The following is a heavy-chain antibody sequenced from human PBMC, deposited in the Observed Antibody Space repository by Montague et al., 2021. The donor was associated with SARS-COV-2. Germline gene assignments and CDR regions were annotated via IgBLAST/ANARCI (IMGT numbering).Heavy chain of an antibody. J-gene: IGHJ5*01. CDR1: GGSFSDYH. V-gene: IGHV4-34*01. D-gene: IGHD3-10*01. CDR3: ARARGSHYMSWFDS. Sequence: SETLSLTCAVYGGSFSDYHWTWIRQPPGKGLEWIGQITYGGSTKYNPSLKSRVTISLDTSKNQFSLKLTSVTAADTAVYYCARARGSHYMSWFDSWGQGTLVTVSS. CDR2: ITYGGST.